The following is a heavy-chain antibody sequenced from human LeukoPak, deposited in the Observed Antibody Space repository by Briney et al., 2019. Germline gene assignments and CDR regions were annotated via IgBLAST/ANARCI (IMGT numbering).Heavy chain of an antibody. Sequence: PGGSLRLSCAASGFTFSSYEMNWVRQAPGKGLEWVSYISSSGSTIYYADSVKGRFTISRDNSKNTLYLQMNSLRAEDTAVYYCAKDRASGSYLFDYWGQGTLVTVSS. V-gene: IGHV3-48*03. CDR2: ISSSGSTI. D-gene: IGHD1-26*01. J-gene: IGHJ4*02. CDR3: AKDRASGSYLFDY. CDR1: GFTFSSYE.